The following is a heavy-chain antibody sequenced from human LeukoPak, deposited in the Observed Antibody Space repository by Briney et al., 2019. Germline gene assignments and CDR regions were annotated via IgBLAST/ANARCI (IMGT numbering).Heavy chain of an antibody. CDR2: ISYDGSNK. CDR1: GFTFSSYG. J-gene: IGHJ4*02. V-gene: IGHV3-30*03. D-gene: IGHD6-19*01. CDR3: ARDMRQWLADRGVFDY. Sequence: PGGSLRLSCAASGFTFSSYGMHWVRQAPGKGLEWVAVISYDGSNKYYADSVKGRFTISRDNAKNSLYLQMNSLRAEDTAVYYCARDMRQWLADRGVFDYWGQGTLVTVSS.